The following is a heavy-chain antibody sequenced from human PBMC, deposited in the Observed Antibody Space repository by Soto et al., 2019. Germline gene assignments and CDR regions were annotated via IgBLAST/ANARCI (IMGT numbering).Heavy chain of an antibody. V-gene: IGHV4-38-2*01. CDR2: IYHGGTT. Sequence: SETLSLTCAVHGYSLSSGSYWGWIRQPPGKGPEWIASIYHGGTTFYNPSLKSRVTISVDTSKNHYSLKLKSVTAADTAVYYCARVHVMVVAGSTFDYWGPGSLVTVSS. CDR3: ARVHVMVVAGSTFDY. CDR1: GYSLSSGSY. D-gene: IGHD6-19*01. J-gene: IGHJ4*01.